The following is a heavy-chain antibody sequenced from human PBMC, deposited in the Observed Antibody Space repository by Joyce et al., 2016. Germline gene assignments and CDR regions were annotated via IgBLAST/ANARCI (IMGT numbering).Heavy chain of an antibody. CDR1: GSTFCSWS. V-gene: IGHV3-21*01. Sequence: QLVESGGGVVKAGGSLRLSCEALGSTFCSWSMSWFRKAPGKGLEWVAAISATSYYIFHAETVGGRFTVSRDNAKKTLYLQMNSLRAEDSAVFYCARGGISYYYAMDVWGQGTTVTVSS. D-gene: IGHD3-16*01. CDR3: ARGGISYYYAMDV. CDR2: ISATSYYI. J-gene: IGHJ6*02.